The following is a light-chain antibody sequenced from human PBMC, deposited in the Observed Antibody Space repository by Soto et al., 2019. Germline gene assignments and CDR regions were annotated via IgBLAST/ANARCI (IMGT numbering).Light chain of an antibody. V-gene: IGKV1-5*01. CDR2: NAS. Sequence: IQMTQSPSTLSASVGDRVTITCRASHNIAKRLAWYQQIPGRAPRLLIYNASTLQTGVPSRFSGSGSGTEFTLTISGLRPDDFATYYSQQLDTYWPFGQGTKVEIK. J-gene: IGKJ1*01. CDR1: HNIAKR. CDR3: QQLDTYWP.